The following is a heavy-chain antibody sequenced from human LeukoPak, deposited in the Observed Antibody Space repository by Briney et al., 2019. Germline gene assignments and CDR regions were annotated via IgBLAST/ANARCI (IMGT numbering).Heavy chain of an antibody. CDR1: GFTVSSNY. CDR2: IYSGGST. J-gene: IGHJ4*02. D-gene: IGHD5-18*01. Sequence: GGSLRLSCAASGFTVSSNYMSWVRQAPGKGLEWVSVIYSGGSTYYADSVKGRFTISRDNSKNTLYLQMNSLRAEDTAVYYCAKDGGGYSYDGDYWGQGTLVTVSS. V-gene: IGHV3-53*01. CDR3: AKDGGGYSYDGDY.